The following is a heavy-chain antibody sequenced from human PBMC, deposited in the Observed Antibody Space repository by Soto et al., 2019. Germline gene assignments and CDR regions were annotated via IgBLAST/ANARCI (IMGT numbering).Heavy chain of an antibody. Sequence: ASVKVSCKASGYTFTSYAMHWVRQAPGQRLEWMGWINAGSGNTKYSQKFQGRVTITRDTSASTAYMELSSLRSEDTAVYYCARAHYGDPHLIDYWGQGTLVTVSS. J-gene: IGHJ4*02. CDR1: GYTFTSYA. CDR3: ARAHYGDPHLIDY. D-gene: IGHD4-17*01. CDR2: INAGSGNT. V-gene: IGHV1-3*01.